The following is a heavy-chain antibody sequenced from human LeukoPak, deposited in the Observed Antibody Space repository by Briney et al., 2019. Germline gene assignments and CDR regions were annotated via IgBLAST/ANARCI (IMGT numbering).Heavy chain of an antibody. J-gene: IGHJ3*01. V-gene: IGHV3-23*01. D-gene: IGHD1-26*01. Sequence: GGSLRLSCAASGFTFSTYALSWVRQAPGKGLEWASTISGSGGSTYYADSVKGRFTISRDNSKNTLYLQMNSLRAEDTAVYYCERELTLDAFDLWGQGTMVTVSS. CDR2: ISGSGGST. CDR1: GFTFSTYA. CDR3: ERELTLDAFDL.